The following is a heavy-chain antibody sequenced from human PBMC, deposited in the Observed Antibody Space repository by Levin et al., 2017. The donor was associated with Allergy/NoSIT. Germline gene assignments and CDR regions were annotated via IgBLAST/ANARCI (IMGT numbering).Heavy chain of an antibody. CDR1: GLTFTDYG. CDR2: ITSDGSHK. Sequence: LTGGSLRLSCTASGLTFTDYGVHWVRQAPDKGLEWVAIITSDGSHKYYADSVRGRFTISRDNSRNPLYLQMNSLRVEDTAVYFCAALGSFDYWGLGTLVTVSS. D-gene: IGHD3-16*01. J-gene: IGHJ4*02. CDR3: AALGSFDY. V-gene: IGHV3-30*03.